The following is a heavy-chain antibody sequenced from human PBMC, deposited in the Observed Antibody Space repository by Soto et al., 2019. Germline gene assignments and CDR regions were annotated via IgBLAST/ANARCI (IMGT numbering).Heavy chain of an antibody. CDR2: IYYSGST. CDR1: GGSISSYY. J-gene: IGHJ4*02. V-gene: IGHV4-59*01. D-gene: IGHD6-25*01. CDR3: ARESRAAPFFDY. Sequence: SETLSLTCTVSGGSISSYYWSWFRQPPGKGLEWIGYIYYSGSTNYNPSLKSRVTISVDTSKNQFSLKLSSVTAADTAVYYCARESRAAPFFDYWGQGTLVTVS.